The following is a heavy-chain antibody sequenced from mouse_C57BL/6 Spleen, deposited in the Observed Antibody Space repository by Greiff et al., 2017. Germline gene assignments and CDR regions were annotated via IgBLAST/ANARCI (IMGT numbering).Heavy chain of an antibody. CDR3: TRRKAHYYAMDY. V-gene: IGHV6-6*01. CDR1: GFTFSDAW. Sequence: DVMLVESGGGLVQPGGSMTLSCAASGFTFSDAWMDWVRQSPEKGLEWVAEIRNKANNHATYYAESVKGRFTISRDDSKSSVYLQMNSLRAEDTGIYYCTRRKAHYYAMDYWGQGTSVTVSS. CDR2: IRNKANNHAT. J-gene: IGHJ4*01.